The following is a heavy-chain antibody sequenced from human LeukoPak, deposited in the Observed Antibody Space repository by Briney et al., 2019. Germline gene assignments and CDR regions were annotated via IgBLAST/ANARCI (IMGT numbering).Heavy chain of an antibody. CDR2: IKQDGSEK. V-gene: IGHV3-7*01. CDR3: AREPHDFWSGNYMDV. CDR1: GGSISSSSYY. Sequence: ETLSLTCTVSGGSISSSSYYWGWIRQPPGKGLEWVANIKQDGSEKYYVDSVKGRFTISRDNAKNSSYLQMNSLRAEDTAVYYCAREPHDFWSGNYMDVWGKGTTVTVSS. J-gene: IGHJ6*03. D-gene: IGHD3-3*01.